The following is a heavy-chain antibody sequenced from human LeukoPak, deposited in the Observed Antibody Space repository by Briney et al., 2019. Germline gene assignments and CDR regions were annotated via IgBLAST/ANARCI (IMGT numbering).Heavy chain of an antibody. V-gene: IGHV4-59*01. CDR1: GGSISTYY. D-gene: IGHD4-11*01. CDR3: ARVPTYTNHFDY. CDR2: IYYSGST. Sequence: SETLSLTCTVSGGSISTYYWSWIRQPPGKGLKWMVYIYYSGSTNYNPSLNSRATISLDPCKNQFSLKLSSVPAADTAVYSCARVPTYTNHFDYWGQGTLVAVSS. J-gene: IGHJ4*02.